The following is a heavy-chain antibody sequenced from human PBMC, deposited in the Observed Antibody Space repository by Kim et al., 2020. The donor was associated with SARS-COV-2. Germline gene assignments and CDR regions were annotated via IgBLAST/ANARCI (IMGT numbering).Heavy chain of an antibody. D-gene: IGHD2-2*01. CDR3: ARGSVVPAAMWAKVRNWFDP. CDR2: INHSGST. J-gene: IGHJ5*02. V-gene: IGHV4-34*01. Sequence: SETLSLTCAVYGGSFSGYYWSWIRQPPGKGLEWIGEINHSGSTNYNPSLKSRVTISVDTSKNQFSLKLSSVTAADTAVYYCARGSVVPAAMWAKVRNWFDPWGQGTLVTVSS. CDR1: GGSFSGYY.